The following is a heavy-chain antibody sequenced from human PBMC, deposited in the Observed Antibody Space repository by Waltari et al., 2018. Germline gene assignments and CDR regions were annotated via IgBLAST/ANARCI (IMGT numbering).Heavy chain of an antibody. CDR3: ASIFAGTAVTTIQPIDI. D-gene: IGHD4-17*01. CDR1: GSTFVGHG. CDR2: ITLDGTNK. V-gene: IGHV3-30*03. Sequence: QVQLVESGGGVFQRGWSLRLSCAASGSTFVGHGLHCGRQAPGKGLEWVAFITLDGTNKYYADSVKGRFTISRDNPKNTMFLQMNSLRPDDTAIYYCASIFAGTAVTTIQPIDIWGQGTMVTVSS. J-gene: IGHJ3*02.